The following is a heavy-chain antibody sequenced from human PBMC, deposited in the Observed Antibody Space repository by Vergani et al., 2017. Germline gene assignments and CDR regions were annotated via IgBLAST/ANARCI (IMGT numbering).Heavy chain of an antibody. V-gene: IGHV4-61*01. J-gene: IGHJ4*02. CDR2: IYYSGST. D-gene: IGHD6-13*01. CDR1: GGSVSSGSYY. Sequence: QVQLQESGPGLVKPSETLSLTCTVSGGSVSSGSYYWSWIRQPPGKGLEWIGYIYYSGSTNYNPSLKSRVTISVDTSKNQFSLKLSSVTAADTAVYYCARGGAAAGTGEDWGQGTLVTVSS. CDR3: ARGGAAAGTGED.